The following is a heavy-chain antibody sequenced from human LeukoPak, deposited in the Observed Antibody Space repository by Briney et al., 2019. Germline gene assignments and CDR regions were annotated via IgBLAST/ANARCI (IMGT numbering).Heavy chain of an antibody. J-gene: IGHJ4*02. CDR1: GGSFSGYY. Sequence: SETLSLTCAVYGGSFSGYYWSWIRQPPGKGLEWIGEINHSGSTNYNPSLKSRATISVDTSKNQFSLKLSSVTAADTAVYYCARVASGYSYGYHYWGQGTLVTVSS. V-gene: IGHV4-34*01. CDR3: ARVASGYSYGYHY. D-gene: IGHD5-18*01. CDR2: INHSGST.